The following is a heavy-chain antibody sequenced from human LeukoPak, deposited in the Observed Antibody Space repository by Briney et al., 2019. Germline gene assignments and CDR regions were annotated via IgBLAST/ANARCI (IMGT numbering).Heavy chain of an antibody. D-gene: IGHD3-22*01. CDR1: GFTLSSYA. V-gene: IGHV3-23*01. CDR3: SARRAYYYDSSGYSDDY. CDR2: ISGSGGST. Sequence: GGSLRLSCAASGFTLSSYAMSWVRQAPGKGLEWVSAISGSGGSTYYADSVKGRFTISRDNSKNTLYLQMNSLRAEDTAVYYCSARRAYYYDSSGYSDDYWGQGTLVTVSS. J-gene: IGHJ4*02.